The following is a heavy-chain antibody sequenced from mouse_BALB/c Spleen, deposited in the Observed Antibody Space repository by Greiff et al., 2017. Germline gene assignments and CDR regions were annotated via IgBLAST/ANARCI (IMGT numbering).Heavy chain of an antibody. D-gene: IGHD2-1*01. CDR1: GFTFSDYY. CDR3: ARDYYGNGYVEV. J-gene: IGHJ1*01. Sequence: EVKVVESGGGLVKPGGSLKLSCAASGFTFSDYYMYWVRQTPEKRLEWVATISDGGSYTYYPDSVKGRFTISRDNAKNNLYLQMSSLKSEDTAMYYCARDYYGNGYVEVWGAGTTVTVAA. CDR2: ISDGGSYT. V-gene: IGHV5-4*02.